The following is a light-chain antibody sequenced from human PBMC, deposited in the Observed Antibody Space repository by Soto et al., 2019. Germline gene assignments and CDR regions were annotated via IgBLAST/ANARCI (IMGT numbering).Light chain of an antibody. J-gene: IGKJ1*01. V-gene: IGKV3-20*01. Sequence: EIVLTQSPGTLSLSPGERATLSCRASQSVSNNYLAWYQQKPGQAPRLLTYGASNRATGIPDRFSGSGSGTDFTLTISKLEPEDFAVYHCQQYGGSPRTFGQGTKVDI. CDR1: QSVSNNY. CDR2: GAS. CDR3: QQYGGSPRT.